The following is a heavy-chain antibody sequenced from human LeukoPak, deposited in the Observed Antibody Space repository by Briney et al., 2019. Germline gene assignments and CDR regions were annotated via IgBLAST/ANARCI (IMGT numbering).Heavy chain of an antibody. CDR3: ARGRGVVVPAAIKPSRYNWFDP. J-gene: IGHJ5*02. CDR2: INHSGST. CDR1: GGSFSGYY. V-gene: IGHV4-34*01. D-gene: IGHD2-2*01. Sequence: PSETLSLTCAVYGGSFSGYYWSWIRQPPGKGLEWIGEINHSGSTNYNPSLKSRVTISVDTSKNQFSLGLSSVTAADTAVYYCARGRGVVVPAAIKPSRYNWFDPWGQGTLVTVSS.